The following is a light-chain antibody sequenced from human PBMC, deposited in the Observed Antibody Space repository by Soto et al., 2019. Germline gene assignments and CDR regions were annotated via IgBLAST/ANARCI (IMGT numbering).Light chain of an antibody. V-gene: IGKV3D-15*01. CDR1: QSVGSS. J-gene: IGKJ1*01. Sequence: EIVMTQSPDTVSVYPGERVTLSCRASQSVGSSVAWYQQETGQAPRLLIYDASTRATGIPARFSASGTGTDFTLTISDVQPEDFAVYYCHQRQSWPRTFGQGTKVDIK. CDR3: HQRQSWPRT. CDR2: DAS.